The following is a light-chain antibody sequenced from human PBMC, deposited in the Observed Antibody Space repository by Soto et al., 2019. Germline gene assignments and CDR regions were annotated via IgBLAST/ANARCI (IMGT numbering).Light chain of an antibody. CDR1: QSVSSY. J-gene: IGKJ1*01. CDR3: LRRNNWAWT. Sequence: EIVLTQSPATLSLSPGERATLSCRASQSVSSYLAWYQQKPGQAPRLLIYDASNRATGIPARFSGSGSGTDFTLTISSLEPEDFAVYYCLRRNNWAWTFGQGTKVDIK. V-gene: IGKV3-11*01. CDR2: DAS.